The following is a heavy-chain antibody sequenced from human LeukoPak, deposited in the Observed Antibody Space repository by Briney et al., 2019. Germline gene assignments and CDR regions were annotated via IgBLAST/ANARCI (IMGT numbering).Heavy chain of an antibody. D-gene: IGHD2-8*01. CDR2: VSGTGITT. Sequence: GGSLRLSCAGSGFTFTSYAMSWVRQAPGKGLEWVSSVSGTGITTYYADSVKGRFTVSRDNSKDTVYLQMNSLRGEDTAVYYCAKELMGFDYWGQGSLVTVSS. J-gene: IGHJ4*02. CDR1: GFTFTSYA. CDR3: AKELMGFDY. V-gene: IGHV3-23*01.